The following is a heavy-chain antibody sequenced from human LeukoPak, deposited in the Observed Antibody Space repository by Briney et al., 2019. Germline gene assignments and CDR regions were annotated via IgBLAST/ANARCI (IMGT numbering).Heavy chain of an antibody. CDR3: AKDIGVNPWYFDY. J-gene: IGHJ4*02. CDR1: GYTFTSYY. D-gene: IGHD3-22*01. V-gene: IGHV1-46*01. Sequence: ASVKVSCKASGYTFTSYYMHWVRQAPGQGLEWMGIINPSGGSTSYAQKFQGRVTMTRDTSTSTVYMELSSLRAEDTALYYCAKDIGVNPWYFDYWGQGTLVTVSS. CDR2: INPSGGST.